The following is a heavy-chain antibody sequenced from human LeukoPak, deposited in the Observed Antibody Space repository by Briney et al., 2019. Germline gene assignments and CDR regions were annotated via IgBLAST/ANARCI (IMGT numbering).Heavy chain of an antibody. CDR2: IWFDGTKK. V-gene: IGHV3-33*08. CDR3: ARLSGWSLDY. Sequence: GGSLRLSCAASGFTFSSYGMHWVRQAPGKGLEWVAVIWFDGTKKYYADSVKGRFTISRDNSKNTLHLQMDSLRAEDTAVYYCARLSGWSLDYCGQGTLVTVSS. CDR1: GFTFSSYG. J-gene: IGHJ4*02. D-gene: IGHD6-19*01.